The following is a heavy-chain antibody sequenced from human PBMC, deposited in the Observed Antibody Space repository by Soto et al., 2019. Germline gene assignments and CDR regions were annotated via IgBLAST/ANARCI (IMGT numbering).Heavy chain of an antibody. CDR3: VRGTPPPGLDI. J-gene: IGHJ6*02. CDR1: RGTFNNYH. Sequence: GASVKVSCKASRGTFNNYHITWVRQAPGEGLEWMGGSIPIFGTANYAQKFQGRVTISVDESTSTAYMDSLRVEDTATYYCVRGTPPPGLDIWGRGTTVTVSS. D-gene: IGHD1-7*01. CDR2: SIPIFGTA. V-gene: IGHV1-69*13.